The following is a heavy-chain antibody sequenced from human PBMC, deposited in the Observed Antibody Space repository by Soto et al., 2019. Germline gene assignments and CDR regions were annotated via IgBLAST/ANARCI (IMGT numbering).Heavy chain of an antibody. D-gene: IGHD3-16*02. CDR1: GFSLTNARMG. J-gene: IGHJ5*02. CDR2: ICSNDEK. V-gene: IGHV2-26*01. Sequence: QVTLKESGPVLVKPTETLTLTCTVSGFSLTNARMGVTWIRQPPGKALEWLVHICSNDEKSYSTSLKSRLTISKETSKSQVVLTMTNMDPVDTATYYCARMYDYVWGSYRSNWLDPWGQGTLVTVSS. CDR3: ARMYDYVWGSYRSNWLDP.